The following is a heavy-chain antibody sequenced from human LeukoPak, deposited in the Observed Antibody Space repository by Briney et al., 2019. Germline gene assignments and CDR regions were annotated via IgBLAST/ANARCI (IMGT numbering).Heavy chain of an antibody. CDR3: AREFWGNMVPGAAIDV. V-gene: IGHV1-69*02. CDR2: ISHAFDIP. CDR1: GGTLNSYT. Sequence: VASVKVSCTASGGTLNSYTINWVRQAPGEGLEWVGTISHAFDIPNYAQTLKDRVTITADKSTSTAYMELSSLRSEDTDVYYCAREFWGNMVPGAAIDVWGQGTTVTVSS. D-gene: IGHD3-16*01. J-gene: IGHJ6*02.